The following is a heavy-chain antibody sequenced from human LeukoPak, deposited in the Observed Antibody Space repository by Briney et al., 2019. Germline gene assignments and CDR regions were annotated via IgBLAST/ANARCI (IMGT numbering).Heavy chain of an antibody. CDR2: IYFSGSS. CDR1: GGSISGYY. CDR3: ARHVRTGYNLLDH. V-gene: IGHV4-59*08. J-gene: IGHJ5*02. Sequence: SETLSLTCTVPGGSISGYYWSWIRQPPGKGLEWIGYIYFSGSSNYNPSLRSRVTMSVDTSKNQFSLKLSSVSAADTAVYYCARHVRTGYNLLDHWGQGTLVTVSS. D-gene: IGHD5-24*01.